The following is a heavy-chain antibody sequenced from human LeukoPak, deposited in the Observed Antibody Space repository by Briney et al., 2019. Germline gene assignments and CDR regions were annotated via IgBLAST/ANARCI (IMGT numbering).Heavy chain of an antibody. CDR1: GFTFSSYA. J-gene: IGHJ6*03. Sequence: GGSLRLSCAASGFTFSSYAMSWVRQAPGKGLEWVSAISGSGGSTYYADSVKGRFTISRDNSKNTLYLQMNSLRAEDTAVYYCAKDKGLYPPLNYYMDVWGKGTTVTVSS. CDR2: ISGSGGST. V-gene: IGHV3-23*01. CDR3: AKDKGLYPPLNYYMDV.